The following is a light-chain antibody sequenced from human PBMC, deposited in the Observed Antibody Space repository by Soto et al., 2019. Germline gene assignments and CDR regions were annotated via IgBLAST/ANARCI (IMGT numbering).Light chain of an antibody. J-gene: IGKJ1*01. V-gene: IGKV1-27*01. CDR2: AAS. CDR3: QQYNSYSPET. CDR1: QGISNY. Sequence: DIQMTQSPSSLSASVGDRVTITCRASQGISNYLAWYQQKPGTVPKLLISAASTLQTGVPSRFSGGGSGTEFTLTISSLQPDDFATYYCQQYNSYSPETFGQGTKVDI.